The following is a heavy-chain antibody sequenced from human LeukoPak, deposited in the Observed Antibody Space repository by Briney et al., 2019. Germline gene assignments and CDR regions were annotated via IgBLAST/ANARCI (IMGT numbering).Heavy chain of an antibody. CDR1: GDSVSSNSAA. CDR2: TYYRSKWYS. Sequence: SQTLSLTCAISGDSVSSNSAAWSWIRQSPSRGLEWLGRTYYRSKWYSESALSVKSRITINPDTSKNQFSLQLNSVTPEDTAVYYCARGFLKLYFDFWGQGTLVTVSS. CDR3: ARGFLKLYFDF. V-gene: IGHV6-1*01. J-gene: IGHJ4*02. D-gene: IGHD5-24*01.